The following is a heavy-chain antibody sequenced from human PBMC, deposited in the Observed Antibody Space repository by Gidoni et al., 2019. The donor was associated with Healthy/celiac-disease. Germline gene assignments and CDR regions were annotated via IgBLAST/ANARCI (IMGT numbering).Heavy chain of an antibody. J-gene: IGHJ4*02. V-gene: IGHV4-34*01. CDR2: INNSGST. CDR3: ARGIYPDY. CDR1: GRSFSGYY. Sequence: QVQLQQRGAGMLKPSETLSLTCAVYGRSFSGYYWSWIRQPPGKGLEWIGEINNSGSTNYNPSLKSRVTISVDTAKNEFSLKLCSVTAADTAVYYCARGIYPDYWGQGTLVTVSS.